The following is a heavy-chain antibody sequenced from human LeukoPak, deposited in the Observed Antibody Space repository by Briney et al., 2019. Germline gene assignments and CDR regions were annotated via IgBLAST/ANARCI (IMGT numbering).Heavy chain of an antibody. CDR2: IYYSGST. D-gene: IGHD3-3*01. Sequence: SETLSLTCTVSGYSISSGYFWGWIRQPPGKGLEWVGYIYYSGSTNYNPSLKSRVTISVDTSKNQFSLKLSSVTAADTAVYYCARDSIQGFDYWGQGTLVTVSS. J-gene: IGHJ4*02. CDR1: GYSISSGYF. CDR3: ARDSIQGFDY. V-gene: IGHV4-61*01.